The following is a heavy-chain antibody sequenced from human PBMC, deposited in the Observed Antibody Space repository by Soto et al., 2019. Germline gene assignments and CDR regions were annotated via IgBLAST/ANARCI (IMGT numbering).Heavy chain of an antibody. J-gene: IGHJ3*01. D-gene: IGHD3-16*01. V-gene: IGHV4-4*02. CDR3: ARDSREGTDVGFSIMRAAFDV. CDR2: IYHSGAT. CDR1: PFSVPNNNS. Sequence: QAQLQEAGPGLVRPAGTLYLTCTVSPFSVPNNNSWNLVSQSPGKALEWIGEIYHSGATYYNPSLSGRAPISMAKSKNQISLKLTSVTAADTAVDYCARDSREGTDVGFSIMRAAFDVWGPGTLVTFSS.